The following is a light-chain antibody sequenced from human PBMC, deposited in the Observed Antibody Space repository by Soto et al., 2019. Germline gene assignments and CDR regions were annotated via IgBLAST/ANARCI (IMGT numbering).Light chain of an antibody. J-gene: IGKJ1*01. CDR3: QQYGSSAWT. Sequence: ELVLTQSPGTLSLSPGERATLSCRASQSVSSSYLAWYQQKPGQAPRLLIDGASRRATGIPDRFSCRGSGTDFTLTTSRLDPDDFAVYYCQQYGSSAWTFGQGTKVEIK. V-gene: IGKV3-20*01. CDR1: QSVSSSY. CDR2: GAS.